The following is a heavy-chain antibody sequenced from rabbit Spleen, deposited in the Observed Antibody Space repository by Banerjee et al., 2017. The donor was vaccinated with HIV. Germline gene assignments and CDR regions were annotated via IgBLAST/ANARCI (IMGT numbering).Heavy chain of an antibody. V-gene: IGHV1S45*01. CDR3: ARDLPDIIGWNFGF. CDR1: GVSFNDKDV. Sequence: QEQLEESGGGLVKPEGSLTLTCKASGVSFNDKDVMCWVRQAPGKGLEWITCIEVGSSDFTYYASWAKGRFTISKTSSTTVTLQMTSLTAADTATYFCARDLPDIIGWNFGFWGQGTLVTVS. D-gene: IGHD1-1*01. J-gene: IGHJ3*01. CDR2: IEVGSSDFT.